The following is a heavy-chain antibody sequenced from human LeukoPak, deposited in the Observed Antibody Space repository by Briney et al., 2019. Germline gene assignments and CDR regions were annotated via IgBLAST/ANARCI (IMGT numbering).Heavy chain of an antibody. Sequence: GGSLRLSCAASGFTFSNAWMSWVRQAPGKGLEWVGRIKSKTDGGTTDYAAPVKGRFTISRDDTKSTLYLQMNSLKTEDTAVYYCTTDLGASLRGYITMVRGVIGYFDYWGQGTLVTVSS. CDR1: GFTFSNAW. V-gene: IGHV3-15*01. CDR2: IKSKTDGGTT. D-gene: IGHD3-10*01. J-gene: IGHJ4*02. CDR3: TTDLGASLRGYITMVRGVIGYFDY.